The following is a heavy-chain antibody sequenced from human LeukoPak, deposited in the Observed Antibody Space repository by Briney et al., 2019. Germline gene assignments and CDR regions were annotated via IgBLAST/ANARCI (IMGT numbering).Heavy chain of an antibody. V-gene: IGHV3-23*01. Sequence: GGSLRLSCAASGFTFDSYAMTWVRQAPGKGLEWVSGIGRSDRNTYYADSVKGRFTISRDNSKNTLYLQMNSLRAEDTALYYCARVSSGGYTYGVDYWGQGTLVTVSS. CDR1: GFTFDSYA. D-gene: IGHD5-18*01. J-gene: IGHJ4*02. CDR3: ARVSSGGYTYGVDY. CDR2: IGRSDRNT.